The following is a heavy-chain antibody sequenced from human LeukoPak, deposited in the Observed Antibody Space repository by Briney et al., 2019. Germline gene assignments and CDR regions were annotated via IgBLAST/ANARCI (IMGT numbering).Heavy chain of an antibody. CDR1: GFTFSSYS. V-gene: IGHV3-21*01. CDR2: ISSSSSYI. CDR3: ARHFCSSTSCSN. D-gene: IGHD2-2*01. J-gene: IGHJ4*02. Sequence: GGSLRLSCAASGFTFSSYSMNWVRQAPGKGLEWVSSISSSSSYIYYADSVKGRFTISRDNAKNSLYLQMNSLSAEDTAVYYCARHFCSSTSCSNWGQGTLVTVSS.